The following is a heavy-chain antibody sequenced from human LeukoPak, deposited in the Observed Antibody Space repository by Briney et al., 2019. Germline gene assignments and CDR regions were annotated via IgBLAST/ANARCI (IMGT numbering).Heavy chain of an antibody. V-gene: IGHV4-34*01. J-gene: IGHJ6*03. CDR3: ARDYGDYAWAYYYMDV. Sequence: PSETLSLTCTVSGGSISSYYWSWIRQPPGKGLEWIGEINHSGSTNYNPSLKSRVTISVDTSKNQFSLKLSSVTAADTAVYYCARDYGDYAWAYYYMDVWGKGTTVTVSS. D-gene: IGHD4-17*01. CDR1: GGSISSYY. CDR2: INHSGST.